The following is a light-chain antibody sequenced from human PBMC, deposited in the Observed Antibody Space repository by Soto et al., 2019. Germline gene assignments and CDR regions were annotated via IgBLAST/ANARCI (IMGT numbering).Light chain of an antibody. CDR2: DVY. CDR3: FSRPSSDTQVV. CDR1: SSDIGYYDS. V-gene: IGLV2-14*03. J-gene: IGLJ2*01. Sequence: HSALTQPASVSGSPGQSITISCTGTSSDIGYYDSVSWYQRHPDKAPKLIIYDVYSRPSGVSSRFSGSKSGNTASLTISGLQAEDEADYYCFSRPSSDTQVVFGGGTKLTVL.